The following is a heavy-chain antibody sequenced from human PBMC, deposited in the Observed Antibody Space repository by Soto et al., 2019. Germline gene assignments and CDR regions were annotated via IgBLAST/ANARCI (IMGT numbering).Heavy chain of an antibody. Sequence: SETLSLTCTVSGGSISSGGYYWSWIRQHPGKGLEWIGYIYYSGGTYYNPSLKSRVTISVDTSKNQFSLKLSSVTAADTAVYYCARAVTLGDCSSTSCYGAFDIWGQGTMVTV. J-gene: IGHJ3*02. CDR1: GGSISSGGYY. V-gene: IGHV4-31*03. CDR2: IYYSGGT. CDR3: ARAVTLGDCSSTSCYGAFDI. D-gene: IGHD2-2*01.